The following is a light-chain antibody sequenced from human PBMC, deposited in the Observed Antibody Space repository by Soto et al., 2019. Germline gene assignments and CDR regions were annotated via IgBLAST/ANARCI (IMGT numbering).Light chain of an antibody. CDR2: VAS. CDR3: QQYNTWPRT. Sequence: EIVLTQSPGILYLSPGDRATLSCRASQYINSNLAWYQQKPGQAPRLLIYVASTRATGIPARFSGGGSGTEFTLTISSLQSEDFAVYYCQQYNTWPRTFGQGTKVDI. V-gene: IGKV3-15*01. J-gene: IGKJ1*01. CDR1: QYINSN.